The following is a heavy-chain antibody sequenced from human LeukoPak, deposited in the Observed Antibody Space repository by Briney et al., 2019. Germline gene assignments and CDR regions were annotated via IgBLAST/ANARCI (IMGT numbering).Heavy chain of an antibody. J-gene: IGHJ3*02. CDR1: GFTFSSYA. D-gene: IGHD3-22*01. CDR3: ARDRYYDSSGYYYPDAFDI. Sequence: PGRSLRLSCAASGFTFSSYAMHWVRQAPGKGLEWVAVISYDGSNKYYADSVKGRFTISRDNSKNTLYLQMNSLRAEDTAVYYCARDRYYDSSGYYYPDAFDIWGQGTMVTVSS. CDR2: ISYDGSNK. V-gene: IGHV3-30*04.